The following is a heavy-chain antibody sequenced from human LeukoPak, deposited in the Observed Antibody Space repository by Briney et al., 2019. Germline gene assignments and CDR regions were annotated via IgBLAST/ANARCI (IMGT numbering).Heavy chain of an antibody. CDR2: ISYDGSNK. CDR1: GFTFSSYA. Sequence: GGSLRLSCAASGFTFSSYAMHWVRQAPGKGLEWVAVISYDGSNKYYADSVKGRFTISRDNSKSTLYLQMNSLRAEDTAVYYCARDLLSGYSYGFDYWGQGTLVTVSS. J-gene: IGHJ4*02. CDR3: ARDLLSGYSYGFDY. D-gene: IGHD5-18*01. V-gene: IGHV3-30-3*01.